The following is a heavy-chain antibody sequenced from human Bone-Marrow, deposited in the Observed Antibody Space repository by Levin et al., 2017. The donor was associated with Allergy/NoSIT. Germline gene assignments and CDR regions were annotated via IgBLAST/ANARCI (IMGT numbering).Heavy chain of an antibody. V-gene: IGHV5-51*01. CDR1: GYSFTSNW. D-gene: IGHD6-6*01. CDR2: IFPSDSDT. J-gene: IGHJ4*02. CDR3: ARQSSASFDY. Sequence: GESLKISCKASGYSFTSNWIAWVRQMPGKGLEWMGIIFPSDSDTTYSPSFQGQVTISVDKSIDTAYLKWNNLQASDTATYFCARQSSASFDYWGQGTLVTVS.